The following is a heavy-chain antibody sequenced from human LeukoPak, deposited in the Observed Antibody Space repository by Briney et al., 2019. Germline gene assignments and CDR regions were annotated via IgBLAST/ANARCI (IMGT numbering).Heavy chain of an antibody. CDR2: IYTSGST. CDR1: GGSISSGSYY. Sequence: MPSETLSLTCTVSGGSISSGSYYWSWIRQPAGKGLEWIGRIYTSGSTSYNPSPKSRVTISLDTSENHFSLKLSSVTAADTAVYYCARVTTGGYYNYWGQGTLVTVSS. V-gene: IGHV4-61*02. CDR3: ARVTTGGYYNY. D-gene: IGHD3-22*01. J-gene: IGHJ4*02.